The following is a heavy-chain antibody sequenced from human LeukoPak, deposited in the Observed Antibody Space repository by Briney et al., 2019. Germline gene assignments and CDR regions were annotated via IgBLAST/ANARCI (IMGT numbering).Heavy chain of an antibody. D-gene: IGHD3-22*01. CDR1: GYTFTSYY. CDR3: ASHHYYDSSGVGAFDI. J-gene: IGHJ3*02. Sequence: GASVKVSCKASGYTFTSYYMHWVRQAPGQGLEWIGIINPSGGSTSYAQKFQGRVTMTRDMSTSTVYMELSSLRSEDTAVYYCASHHYYDSSGVGAFDIWGQGTMVTVSS. CDR2: INPSGGST. V-gene: IGHV1-46*01.